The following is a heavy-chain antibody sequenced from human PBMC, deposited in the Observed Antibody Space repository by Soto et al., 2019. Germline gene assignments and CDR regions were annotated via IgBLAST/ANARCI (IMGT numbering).Heavy chain of an antibody. CDR1: GGSFSGYY. D-gene: IGHD2-2*03. J-gene: IGHJ5*02. CDR3: ARGRSYGYCSSTSCYARWFDP. V-gene: IGHV4-34*01. CDR2: INHSGST. Sequence: SETLSLTCAVYGGSFSGYYWSWIRQPPGKGLEWIGEINHSGSTNYNPSLKSRVTISVDTSKNQFSLKLSSVTAADTAVYYCARGRSYGYCSSTSCYARWFDPWGQGTLVTVSS.